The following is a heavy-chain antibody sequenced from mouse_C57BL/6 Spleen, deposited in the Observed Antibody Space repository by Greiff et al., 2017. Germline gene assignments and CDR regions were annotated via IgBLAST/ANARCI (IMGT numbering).Heavy chain of an antibody. CDR3: ARKRGNYDAMDY. D-gene: IGHD2-1*01. CDR2: ISSGSSTI. CDR1: GFTFSDYG. Sequence: DVMLVESGGGLVKPGGSLKLSCAASGFTFSDYGMHWVRQAPEKGLEWVAYISSGSSTIYYADTVKGRFTISRDNAKNTLFLQMTSLRSEDTAMYYCARKRGNYDAMDYWGQGTSVTVSS. V-gene: IGHV5-17*01. J-gene: IGHJ4*01.